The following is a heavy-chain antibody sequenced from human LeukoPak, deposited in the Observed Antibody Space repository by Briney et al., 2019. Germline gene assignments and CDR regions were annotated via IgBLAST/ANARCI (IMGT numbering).Heavy chain of an antibody. Sequence: ASVKVSCKASGYTFTSYGISWVRQAPGQGLEWMGWISAYNGNTNYAQKLQGRVTMTTDTSTSTAYMELRSLRSEDTAVYYCARASTRTYCGGDCYSNWFDPWGQGTLVTVSS. CDR1: GYTFTSYG. J-gene: IGHJ5*02. CDR2: ISAYNGNT. V-gene: IGHV1-18*01. CDR3: ARASTRTYCGGDCYSNWFDP. D-gene: IGHD2-21*02.